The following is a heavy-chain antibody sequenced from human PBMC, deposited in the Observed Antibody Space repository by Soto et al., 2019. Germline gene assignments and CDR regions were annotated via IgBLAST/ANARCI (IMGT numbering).Heavy chain of an antibody. CDR2: IYYSGTT. CDR3: ARYVNPYNTAVWFDP. CDR1: GGSTRNYF. V-gene: IGHV4-59*01. D-gene: IGHD3-16*01. J-gene: IGHJ5*02. Sequence: SETLSLTCTVSGGSTRNYFWSWIRQPPGKGLEWIGCIYYSGTTNYNSSLKSRVTISLDTSKNQFSLRLRSVTAADTAVYYCARYVNPYNTAVWFDPWGQGTLFTVSS.